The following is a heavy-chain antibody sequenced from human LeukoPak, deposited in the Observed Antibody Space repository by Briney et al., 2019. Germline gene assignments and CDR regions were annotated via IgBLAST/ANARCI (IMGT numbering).Heavy chain of an antibody. V-gene: IGHV3-48*03. J-gene: IGHJ4*02. CDR2: ISSSGSTI. CDR1: GFYFANYA. D-gene: IGHD3-10*01. CDR3: ARGDRRSWFGELLGSYYFDY. Sequence: GGSLRLSCAASGFYFANYAMSWVRQAPGKGLEWVSYISSSGSTIYYADSVKGRFTISRDNAKNSLYLQMNSLRAEDTAVYYCARGDRRSWFGELLGSYYFDYWGQGTLVTVSS.